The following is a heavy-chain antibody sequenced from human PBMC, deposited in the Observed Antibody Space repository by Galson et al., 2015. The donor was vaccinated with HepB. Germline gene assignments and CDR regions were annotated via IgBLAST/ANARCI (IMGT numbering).Heavy chain of an antibody. Sequence: SLRLSCAASGVTFNNYDMTWVRQAPGKGLEWVSSVSDSGTTTFYADSVKGRFTISRDNSKKTLYLQMNSLRVEDTAVYYYAKDPTTTTSAWYFDLWGRGTLVTVSS. V-gene: IGHV3-23*01. CDR2: VSDSGTTT. CDR3: AKDPTTTTSAWYFDL. J-gene: IGHJ2*01. D-gene: IGHD5-12*01. CDR1: GVTFNNYD.